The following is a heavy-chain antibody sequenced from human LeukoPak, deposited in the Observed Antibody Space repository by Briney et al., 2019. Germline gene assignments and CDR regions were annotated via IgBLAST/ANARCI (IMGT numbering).Heavy chain of an antibody. J-gene: IGHJ3*02. CDR3: ARGWPVGGDSSGRDAFDI. V-gene: IGHV4-61*08. Sequence: SETLSLTCTVSGGSISSGGYYWSWIRQHPGKGLEWIGYIYYSGSTYYNPSLKSRVTISVDTSKNQFSLKLSSVTAADTAVYYCARGWPVGGDSSGRDAFDIWGQGTMVTVSS. D-gene: IGHD3-22*01. CDR1: GGSISSGGYY. CDR2: IYYSGST.